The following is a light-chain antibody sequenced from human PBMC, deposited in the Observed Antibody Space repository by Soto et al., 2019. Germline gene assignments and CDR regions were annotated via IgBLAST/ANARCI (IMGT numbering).Light chain of an antibody. CDR1: SSDVGGYNY. V-gene: IGLV2-14*01. J-gene: IGLJ1*01. Sequence: QCVRTRRASGSRSPGQSLTISCTGTSSDVGGYNYVSWYQQHPGKAPKLMIYDVSNRPSGVSNRFSGSKSGNTASLTISGLQAEYEADYYCSSYTSSSTQVFGPGTKVTVL. CDR2: DVS. CDR3: SSYTSSSTQV.